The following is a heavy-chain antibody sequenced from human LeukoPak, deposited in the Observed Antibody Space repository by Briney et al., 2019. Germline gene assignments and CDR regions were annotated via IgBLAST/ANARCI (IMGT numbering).Heavy chain of an antibody. CDR3: TRDLKGGYSYGYYYYYMDV. Sequence: GGSLRLSCAASGFTFDDYAMHWVRQAPGKGLEWVGFISSKAYGGTTEYAASVKGRFTISRDDSKSIAYLQMNSLKTEDTAVYYCTRDLKGGYSYGYYYYYMDVWGKGTTDTVSS. J-gene: IGHJ6*03. D-gene: IGHD5-18*01. CDR1: GFTFDDYA. V-gene: IGHV3-49*04. CDR2: ISSKAYGGTT.